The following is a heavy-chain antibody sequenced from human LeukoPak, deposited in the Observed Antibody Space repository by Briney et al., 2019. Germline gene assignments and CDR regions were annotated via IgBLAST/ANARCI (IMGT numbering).Heavy chain of an antibody. D-gene: IGHD1-1*01. CDR3: ARIGYDYYYYYYMDV. J-gene: IGHJ6*03. CDR2: IYYTGNT. CDR1: GGSISSGGYS. Sequence: PSQTLSLTCAVSGGSISSGGYSWSWIRQPPGKGMEWIAYIYYTGNTYFNPSLKSRVTISVDTSKNQFSLKLSSVTAADTAVYYCARIGYDYYYYYYMDVWGKGTTVTVSS. V-gene: IGHV4-30-4*07.